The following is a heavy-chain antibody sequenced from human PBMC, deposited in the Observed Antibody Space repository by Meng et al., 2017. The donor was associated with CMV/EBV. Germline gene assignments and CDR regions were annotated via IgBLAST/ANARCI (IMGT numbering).Heavy chain of an antibody. D-gene: IGHD2-15*01. Sequence: GESLKIPRAASGFTFSSYSMNWVRQAPGKGLEWVSSISSSSSYIYYADSVKGRFTISRDNAKNSLYLQMNSLRAEDTAVYYCARDEGGGIGWGQGTLVTVSS. CDR2: ISSSSSYI. CDR1: GFTFSSYS. J-gene: IGHJ4*02. CDR3: ARDEGGGIG. V-gene: IGHV3-21*01.